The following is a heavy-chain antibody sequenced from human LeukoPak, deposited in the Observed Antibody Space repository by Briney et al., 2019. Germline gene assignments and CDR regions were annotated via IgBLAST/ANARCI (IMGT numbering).Heavy chain of an antibody. CDR2: IYSGGST. D-gene: IGHD6-13*01. Sequence: GGSLRLSCAASGFTVSSNYMSWVRQAPGKGLEWVSVIYSGGSTYYADSVKGRFTISRDNSKNTLYLQMNSLRAEDTAVYYCARDADDQHLVPGSHAFDIWGQGTMVTVSS. CDR3: ARDADDQHLVPGSHAFDI. V-gene: IGHV3-53*01. CDR1: GFTVSSNY. J-gene: IGHJ3*02.